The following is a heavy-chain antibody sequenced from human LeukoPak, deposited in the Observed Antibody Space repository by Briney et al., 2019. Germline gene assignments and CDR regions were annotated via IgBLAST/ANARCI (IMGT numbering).Heavy chain of an antibody. CDR3: AKDWGLWWDYYGMDV. V-gene: IGHV3-30*18. CDR1: GFTFSSYG. J-gene: IGHJ6*02. Sequence: PGGSLRLSCAASGFTFSSYGVHWVRQATGKGLEWVAVISYDGSNKYYADSVKGRFTISRDNSKNTLYLQMNSLRAEDTAVYYCAKDWGLWWDYYGMDVWGQGTTVTVSS. CDR2: ISYDGSNK. D-gene: IGHD2-21*01.